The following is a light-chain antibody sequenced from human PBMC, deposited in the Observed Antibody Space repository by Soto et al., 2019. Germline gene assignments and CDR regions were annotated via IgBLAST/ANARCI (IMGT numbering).Light chain of an antibody. J-gene: IGKJ1*01. CDR3: QQYDTSPWT. V-gene: IGKV3D-20*01. Sequence: EIVLTQSPATLSLSPGERATLSCGTSQSLSTNYLAWYQQKPGQAPRLLIYDASSRATGIPDRFSGSGSGTDFTLTISRLEPEDFALYFCQQYDTSPWTFGQGTKVDIK. CDR2: DAS. CDR1: QSLSTNY.